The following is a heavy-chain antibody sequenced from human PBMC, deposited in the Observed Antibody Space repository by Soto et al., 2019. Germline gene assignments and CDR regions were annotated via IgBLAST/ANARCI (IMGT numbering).Heavy chain of an antibody. V-gene: IGHV4-59*01. J-gene: IGHJ4*02. CDR1: GGSIRSYY. CDR3: ARWYGGSLDY. CDR2: IYYSGST. Sequence: QVQLQESGPGLVKPSETLSLTCTVSGGSIRSYYWSWIRQPPGKGLEWIGYIYYSGSTNYNPSLKSRVTISVDTSKNQFSLKRSSVTAADTAVYYCARWYGGSLDYWGQGTLVTVSS. D-gene: IGHD4-17*01.